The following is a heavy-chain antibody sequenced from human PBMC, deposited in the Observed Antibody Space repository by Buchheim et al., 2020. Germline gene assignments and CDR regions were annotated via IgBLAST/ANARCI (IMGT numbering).Heavy chain of an antibody. CDR3: ASTIRNYYDSSGYWQFDY. CDR1: GGSFSGYY. Sequence: QVQLQQWGAGLLKPSETLSLTCAVYGGSFSGYYWSWIRQPPGKGLEWIGEINHSGSTNYNPSLKSRVTISVDTSKNQFSLKLSSVTAADTAVYYCASTIRNYYDSSGYWQFDYWGQGTL. J-gene: IGHJ4*02. CDR2: INHSGST. D-gene: IGHD3-22*01. V-gene: IGHV4-34*01.